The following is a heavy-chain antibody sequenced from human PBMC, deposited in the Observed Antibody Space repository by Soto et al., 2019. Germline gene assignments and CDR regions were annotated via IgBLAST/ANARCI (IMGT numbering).Heavy chain of an antibody. V-gene: IGHV3-48*02. J-gene: IGHJ2*01. Sequence: GGSLRLSCAASGFTFSGYTMNWVRQAPGKGLEWVSYITSSSSAIYSADSVKGRFTISRDNAKNSLYLQMNSLRDEDTAVYYCARRMDYYDSSGHWYFDLWGRGTLVTVSS. CDR1: GFTFSGYT. D-gene: IGHD3-22*01. CDR3: ARRMDYYDSSGHWYFDL. CDR2: ITSSSSAI.